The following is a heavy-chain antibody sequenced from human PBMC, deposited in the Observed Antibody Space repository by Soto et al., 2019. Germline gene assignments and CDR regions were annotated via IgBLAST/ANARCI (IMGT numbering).Heavy chain of an antibody. CDR3: AREDSIIIPAVSDF. V-gene: IGHV3-21*01. J-gene: IGHJ4*02. CDR2: ISKSDYT. D-gene: IGHD2-2*01. CDR1: GFAFNNYG. Sequence: GGSLRLSCTVSGFAFNNYGINWVRQAPGKGLEWVSSISKSDYTYYSDSVKGRFAISRDNAKSSVSLQMNTLGVEDTAVYYCAREDSIIIPAVSDFWGQGTLVTVSS.